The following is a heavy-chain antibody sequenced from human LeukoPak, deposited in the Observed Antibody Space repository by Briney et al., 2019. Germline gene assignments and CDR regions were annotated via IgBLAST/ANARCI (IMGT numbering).Heavy chain of an antibody. D-gene: IGHD2-21*02. CDR3: ARRDCGGDCYSRYYYGMDV. CDR1: GGSISSSSYY. V-gene: IGHV4-39*01. Sequence: LGTLSLTCTVSGGSISSSSYYWGWIGQPPGKGLEWIGSIYYSGSTYYNPSLKSRVTISLDTSKNQFSLKLSSVTAADTAVYYCARRDCGGDCYSRYYYGMDVWGQGTTVTVSS. CDR2: IYYSGST. J-gene: IGHJ6*02.